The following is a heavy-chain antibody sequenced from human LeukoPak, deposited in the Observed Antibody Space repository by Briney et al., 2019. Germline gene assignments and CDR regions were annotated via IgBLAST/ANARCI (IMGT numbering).Heavy chain of an antibody. V-gene: IGHV1-18*01. Sequence: ASVKVSCKASGYTFSSYGISWVRQAPGQGLEWMGWISGYNGHTNYAQKFQGRVTMTTDTSTNTAYMELRSMRSDDTAVYYCARMMTPRHYYDRSGYYYGAFDIWGQGTMVTVSS. CDR3: ARMMTPRHYYDRSGYYYGAFDI. J-gene: IGHJ3*02. D-gene: IGHD3-22*01. CDR2: ISGYNGHT. CDR1: GYTFSSYG.